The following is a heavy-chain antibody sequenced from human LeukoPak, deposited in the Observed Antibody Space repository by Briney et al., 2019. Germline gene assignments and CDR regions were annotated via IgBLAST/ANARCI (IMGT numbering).Heavy chain of an antibody. CDR2: ISAYNGNT. V-gene: IGHV1-18*01. Sequence: ASVKVSCKASGYTFTSYGISWVRQAPGQGLEWMGWISAYNGNTNYAQKLQGRVTMTTDTSTSTAYMELRSLRSDDTAVYYCARDSAGPDFWSGYYMNAFDIWGQGTMVTVSS. D-gene: IGHD3-3*01. J-gene: IGHJ3*02. CDR1: GYTFTSYG. CDR3: ARDSAGPDFWSGYYMNAFDI.